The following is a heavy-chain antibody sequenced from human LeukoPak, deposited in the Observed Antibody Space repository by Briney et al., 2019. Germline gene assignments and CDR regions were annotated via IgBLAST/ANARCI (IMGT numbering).Heavy chain of an antibody. V-gene: IGHV3-23*01. CDR3: ARSLGGYSPLDY. J-gene: IGHJ4*02. CDR1: GFTFSSYA. D-gene: IGHD3-10*01. CDR2: ISGSDGST. Sequence: GGSLRLSCAASGFTFSSYAMSWVRQAPGKWLEWVSAISGSDGSTYYADSVKGRFTISRDNSKNTLYLQMNSLRAEDTAVYYCARSLGGYSPLDYWGQGTLVTVSS.